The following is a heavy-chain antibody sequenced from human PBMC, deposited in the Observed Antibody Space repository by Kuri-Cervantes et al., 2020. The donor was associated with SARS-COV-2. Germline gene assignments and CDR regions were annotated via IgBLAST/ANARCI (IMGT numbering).Heavy chain of an antibody. CDR2: IFYSGRT. V-gene: IGHV4-61*01. CDR1: GGSVNSGSYY. Sequence: SETLSLTCTVSGGSVNSGSYYWSWILQPPGKGLEWIRDIFYSGRTKYNPFLKSRITMSVDTSKDQFSLKSTSVTAADTAVYYCARTQSGTLFGVVATFDSWGQGILVTVSS. J-gene: IGHJ4*02. D-gene: IGHD3-3*01. CDR3: ARTQSGTLFGVVATFDS.